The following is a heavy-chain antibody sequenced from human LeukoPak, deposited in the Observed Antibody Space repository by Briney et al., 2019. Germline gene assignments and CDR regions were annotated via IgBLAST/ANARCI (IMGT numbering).Heavy chain of an antibody. Sequence: RALETLSLTCSVSGGSISSYYWSWIRQPPGRGLEWIGYIYYSGRTSYNPSLKSRVAISLDTSKNQFSLKLSSVTAADTAVYYCARTTEAHSWRTRYYDYYMDVWGKGTTVTVSS. CDR2: IYYSGRT. D-gene: IGHD6-13*01. CDR1: GGSISSYY. V-gene: IGHV4-59*01. J-gene: IGHJ6*03. CDR3: ARTTEAHSWRTRYYDYYMDV.